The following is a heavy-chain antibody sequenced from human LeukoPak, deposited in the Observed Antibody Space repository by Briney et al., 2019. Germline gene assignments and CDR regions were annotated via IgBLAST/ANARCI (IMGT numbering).Heavy chain of an antibody. J-gene: IGHJ4*02. V-gene: IGHV3-30*18. Sequence: GGSLRLSCAASGFTFSTYGMHWVRQVPGKGLEWVAVILFDGNNKYYADSVRGRFTISRDNSKNTLYLQMNSLRDEDTAVYYCAKDAEHSSGWYPGNWGQGTLVIVSS. CDR1: GFTFSTYG. D-gene: IGHD6-13*01. CDR3: AKDAEHSSGWYPGN. CDR2: ILFDGNNK.